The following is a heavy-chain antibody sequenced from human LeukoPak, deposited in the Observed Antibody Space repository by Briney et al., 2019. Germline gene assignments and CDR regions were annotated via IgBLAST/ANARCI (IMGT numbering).Heavy chain of an antibody. Sequence: VGSLRLSRAASGFTFSDYWMHSVRQAPGKRLEWVARIYSDVRRIKYADSVKGRFTISRDNAKNTLYLQMNALRVEDTAVYYCATSPVISRDWGQGTLVTVSS. CDR2: IYSDVRRI. CDR3: ATSPVISRD. D-gene: IGHD2-21*01. J-gene: IGHJ4*02. CDR1: GFTFSDYW. V-gene: IGHV3-74*03.